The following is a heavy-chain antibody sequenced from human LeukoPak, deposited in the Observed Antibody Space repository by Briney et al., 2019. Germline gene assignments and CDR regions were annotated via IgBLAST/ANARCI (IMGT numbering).Heavy chain of an antibody. J-gene: IGHJ4*02. CDR1: GYTFTGYY. V-gene: IGHV1-2*02. CDR2: INPNSGGT. CDR3: ARDNRDYGDPLLFHFDY. D-gene: IGHD4-17*01. Sequence: APVKPCCKASGYTFTGYYMHWVRQAPGQGLEWMGWINPNSGGTNYAQKFQGRVTMTRDTSISTAYMELSRLRSDDTAVYYCARDNRDYGDPLLFHFDYWGQGTLVSASS.